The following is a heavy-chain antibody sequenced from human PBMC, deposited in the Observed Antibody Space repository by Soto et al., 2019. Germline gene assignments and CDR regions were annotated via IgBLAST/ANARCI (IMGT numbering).Heavy chain of an antibody. Sequence: PSETLSLTCAVYGGSFSGYYWSWIRQPPGKGLEWIGEINHSGSTNYNPSLKSRVTISVDTSKNQFSLKLSSVTAADTAVYYCARGASYYDFWSGHTGYYYMDVWGKGTTVTVSS. J-gene: IGHJ6*03. CDR1: GGSFSGYY. CDR3: ARGASYYDFWSGHTGYYYMDV. V-gene: IGHV4-34*01. D-gene: IGHD3-3*01. CDR2: INHSGST.